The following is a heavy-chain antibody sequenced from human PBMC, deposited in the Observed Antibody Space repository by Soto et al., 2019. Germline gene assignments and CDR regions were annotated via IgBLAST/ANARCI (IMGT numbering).Heavy chain of an antibody. CDR2: IYYSGST. D-gene: IGHD3-22*01. V-gene: IGHV4-59*12. Sequence: SETLSLTCVVSGASLSSYYWSWIRQPPGKGLEWIGYIYYSGSTNYNPSLKSRVTISVDTSKNQFSLRLSSVTAADTAVYFCARWFYDRGPPRYFDYWGQGALVTVSS. CDR3: ARWFYDRGPPRYFDY. J-gene: IGHJ4*02. CDR1: GASLSSYY.